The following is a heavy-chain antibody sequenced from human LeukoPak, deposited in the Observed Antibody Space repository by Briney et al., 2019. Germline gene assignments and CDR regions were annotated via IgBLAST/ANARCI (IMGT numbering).Heavy chain of an antibody. D-gene: IGHD6-13*01. Sequence: GGSLRPSCAASGFTFSSYWMHWVRQAPGKGLVWVSRLNSDGRSTHYADSVKGRFTISRDNAKNTLYLQMNSVRDEDTAIYYCARQDVGTSWYDTYDVWGQGTMVTVSA. J-gene: IGHJ3*01. V-gene: IGHV3-74*01. CDR3: ARQDVGTSWYDTYDV. CDR1: GFTFSSYW. CDR2: LNSDGRST.